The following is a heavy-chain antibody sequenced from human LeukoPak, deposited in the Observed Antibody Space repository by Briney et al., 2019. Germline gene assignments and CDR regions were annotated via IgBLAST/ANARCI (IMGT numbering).Heavy chain of an antibody. CDR1: GFTFSTYG. Sequence: GGSMRLSCVASGFTFSTYGMSWVRQAPGKGLEWVSAISGSGGSTYYADSVKGRFTISRDNSKNTLYLQMNSLRAEDTAVYYCARDSGYSYGAFDPWGEGTLVTVSS. CDR2: ISGSGGST. CDR3: ARDSGYSYGAFDP. V-gene: IGHV3-23*01. D-gene: IGHD5-18*01. J-gene: IGHJ5*02.